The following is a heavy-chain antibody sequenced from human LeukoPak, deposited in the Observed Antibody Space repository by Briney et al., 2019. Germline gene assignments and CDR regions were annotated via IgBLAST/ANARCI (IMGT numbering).Heavy chain of an antibody. V-gene: IGHV4-30-4*08. D-gene: IGHD5-12*01. J-gene: IGHJ5*02. CDR3: ARELSGYSGYDLNWFDP. CDR1: GGSISSGGYY. Sequence: SQTLSLTCTVSGGSISSGGYYWSWIRQFPGKGLEWIGYIYYSGSTYYNPSLKSRVTISVDTSKNQFSLKLSSVTAADTAVYYCARELSGYSGYDLNWFDPWGQGTLVTVSS. CDR2: IYYSGST.